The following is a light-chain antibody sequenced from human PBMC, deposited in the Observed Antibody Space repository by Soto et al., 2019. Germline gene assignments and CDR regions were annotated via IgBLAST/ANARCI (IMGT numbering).Light chain of an antibody. J-gene: IGKJ2*01. CDR3: QSYNDWPFS. CDR2: GAS. CDR1: ESLSTY. Sequence: EIVMTQSPAALSESPGERVTLSCRASESLSTYLAWYQHKPGQAPRLLIYGASTKATGIPARFSGSGSATDFTLTISSLQSEDFAVYYCQSYNDWPFSFGQGTKVDIK. V-gene: IGKV3-15*01.